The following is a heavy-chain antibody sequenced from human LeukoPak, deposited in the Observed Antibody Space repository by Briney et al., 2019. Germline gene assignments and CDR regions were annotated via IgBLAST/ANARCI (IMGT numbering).Heavy chain of an antibody. CDR2: IWYDGSNK. D-gene: IGHD3-22*01. V-gene: IGHV3-33*06. J-gene: IGHJ4*02. CDR1: GFTFSSYG. CDR3: AKLKYYYDSTGYYDGDRDYYFDY. Sequence: GRSLRLSXAASGFTFSSYGMHWVRQAPGKGLEWVAVIWYDGSNKYHADSVKGRFTISRDNSKNTLYLQMNSLRAEDTAVYYCAKLKYYYDSTGYYDGDRDYYFDYWGQGTLVTVSS.